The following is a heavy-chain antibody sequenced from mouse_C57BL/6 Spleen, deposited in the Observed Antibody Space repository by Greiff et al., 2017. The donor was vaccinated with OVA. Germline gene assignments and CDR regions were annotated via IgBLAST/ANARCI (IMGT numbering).Heavy chain of an antibody. V-gene: IGHV1-61*01. CDR2: IYPSDSET. J-gene: IGHJ3*01. D-gene: IGHD4-1*01. CDR1: GYTFTSYW. CDR3: ARGNWDPFAY. Sequence: QVQLQQPGAELVRPGSSVKLSCKASGYTFTSYWMDWVKQRPGQGLEWIGNIYPSDSETHYNQKFKDKATLTVDKSSSTAYMQLSSLTSEDSAVYYCARGNWDPFAYWGQGTLVTVSA.